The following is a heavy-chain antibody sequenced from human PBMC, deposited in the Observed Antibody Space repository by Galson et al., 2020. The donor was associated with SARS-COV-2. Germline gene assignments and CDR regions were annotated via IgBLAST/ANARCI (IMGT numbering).Heavy chain of an antibody. D-gene: IGHD6-19*01. CDR2: IYYSGST. V-gene: IGHV4-61*01. J-gene: IGHJ4*02. Sequence: SETLSLTCTVSGGSVSSGSYYWSWIRQPPGKGLEWIGYIYYSGSTNYNPSLKSRVTISVDTSKNQFSLKLSSVTAADTAVYYCATDFAYKAVAGTFYWGQGTLVTVSS. CDR1: GGSVSSGSYY. CDR3: ATDFAYKAVAGTFY.